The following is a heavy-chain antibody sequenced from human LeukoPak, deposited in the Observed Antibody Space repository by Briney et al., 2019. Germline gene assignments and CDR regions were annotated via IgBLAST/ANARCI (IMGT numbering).Heavy chain of an antibody. J-gene: IGHJ4*02. Sequence: GGSLRLSCAASGFTFSSYEMNWVRQAPGKGLEWVSYISSSGSSIYYADSVKGRFTISRDNAKNSLYLQMNSLRAEGTAVYYCARDLTAAAGDYWGQGTLVTVSS. CDR2: ISSSGSSI. CDR1: GFTFSSYE. D-gene: IGHD6-13*01. V-gene: IGHV3-48*03. CDR3: ARDLTAAAGDY.